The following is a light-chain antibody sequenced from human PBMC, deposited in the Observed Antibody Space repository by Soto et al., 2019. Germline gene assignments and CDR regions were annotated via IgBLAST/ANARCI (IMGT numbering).Light chain of an antibody. CDR1: QSLVHADGNTH. CDR3: MQGTHWPPA. Sequence: DVVMTQSPLSLTVILGQPASISCRSSQSLVHADGNTHLNWFQQRPGQSPRRLIYKVSNRDSGVPDRFSGSGSGTDFTLKISRVEAEDAAVYYCMQGTHWPPAFGQGTKVEIK. J-gene: IGKJ1*01. CDR2: KVS. V-gene: IGKV2-30*02.